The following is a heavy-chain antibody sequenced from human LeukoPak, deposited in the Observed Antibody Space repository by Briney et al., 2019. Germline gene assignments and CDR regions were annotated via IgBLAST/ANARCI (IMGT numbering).Heavy chain of an antibody. CDR2: INWNGGST. CDR1: GFTFYDYG. Sequence: GGSLRLSCAASGFTFYDYGMSWVRQAPGKGLEWVSGINWNGGSTGYADSVKGRFTISRDNAKNSLYLQMNSLRAEDTALYYCARDGDYYYYYMDVWGKGTTVTVSS. CDR3: ARDGDYYYYYMDV. D-gene: IGHD3-16*01. V-gene: IGHV3-20*04. J-gene: IGHJ6*03.